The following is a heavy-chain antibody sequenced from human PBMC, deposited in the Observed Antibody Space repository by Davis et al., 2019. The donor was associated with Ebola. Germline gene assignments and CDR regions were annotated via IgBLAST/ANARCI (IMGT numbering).Heavy chain of an antibody. CDR1: GFTFSSYA. D-gene: IGHD1-26*01. CDR2: ISYDGSNK. V-gene: IGHV3-30-3*01. Sequence: PGGSLRLSCAASGFTFSSYAMHWVRQAPGKGLEWVAVISYDGSNKYYADSVKGRFTISRDNSKNTLYLQMNSLRAEDTALYYCAKDIGGSYSGAFDIWGQGTMVTVSS. J-gene: IGHJ3*02. CDR3: AKDIGGSYSGAFDI.